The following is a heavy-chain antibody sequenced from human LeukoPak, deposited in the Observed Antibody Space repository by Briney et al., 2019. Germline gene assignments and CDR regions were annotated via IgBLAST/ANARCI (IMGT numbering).Heavy chain of an antibody. V-gene: IGHV4-59*01. D-gene: IGHD3-22*01. CDR3: ARDRGYAFDP. Sequence: SETLSLTCTVSGGSISSYYWSWIRQPPGKGLEWIGYIYYSGSTNYDPSLKSRVTISVDTSKNQFSLKLSSVTAADTAVYYCARDRGYAFDPWGQGTLVTVSS. J-gene: IGHJ5*02. CDR2: IYYSGST. CDR1: GGSISSYY.